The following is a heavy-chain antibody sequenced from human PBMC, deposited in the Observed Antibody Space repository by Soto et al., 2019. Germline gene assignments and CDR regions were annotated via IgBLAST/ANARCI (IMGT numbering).Heavy chain of an antibody. CDR1: GGTFSSYA. J-gene: IGHJ2*01. D-gene: IGHD6-19*01. CDR2: IIPIFGTA. V-gene: IGHV1-69*01. CDR3: ALETGYSSGWTTRYFDL. Sequence: QVQLVQSGAEVKKPGSSVKVSCKASGGTFSSYAISWVRQAPGQGLEWMGGIIPIFGTANYAQKFRGRVTITADESTSTAYMELSSLRSEDTAVYYCALETGYSSGWTTRYFDLWGRGTLVTVSS.